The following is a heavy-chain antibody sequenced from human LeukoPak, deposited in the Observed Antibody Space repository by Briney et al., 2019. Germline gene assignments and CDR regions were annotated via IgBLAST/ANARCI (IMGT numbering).Heavy chain of an antibody. Sequence: PSETLSLTCTVSGVSITSNYWSWIRQPAGKGLEWIGRIYTSGSTNYNPSLKSRVTISVDTSKNQFSLKLSSVTAADTAVYYCARAIPNFYYMDVWGKGTTVTVSS. CDR1: GVSITSNY. CDR3: ARAIPNFYYMDV. V-gene: IGHV4-4*07. J-gene: IGHJ6*03. CDR2: IYTSGST.